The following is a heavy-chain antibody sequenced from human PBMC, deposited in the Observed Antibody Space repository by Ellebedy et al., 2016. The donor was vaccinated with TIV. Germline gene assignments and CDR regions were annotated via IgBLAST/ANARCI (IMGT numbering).Heavy chain of an antibody. CDR1: GGSIRNYY. D-gene: IGHD2-2*01. J-gene: IGHJ4*02. V-gene: IGHV4-59*01. Sequence: MPSETLSLTCTVSGGSIRNYYCTWIRQPPGKGLEWIGHIYYSGSSHYNPSLKSRVTMSIDTSKNQFSLKMSSVTAADTAVYYCAASESADSDYWGPGTLVTVSS. CDR2: IYYSGSS. CDR3: AASESADSDY.